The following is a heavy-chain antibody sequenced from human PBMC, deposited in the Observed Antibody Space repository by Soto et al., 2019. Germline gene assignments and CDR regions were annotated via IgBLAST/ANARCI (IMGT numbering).Heavy chain of an antibody. CDR2: ISSSSSTI. CDR3: ARAAFLPGDPFDY. CDR1: GFTFSSYS. Sequence: EVQLVESGGGLVQPGGSLRLSCAASGFTFSSYSMNWVRQAPGKGLEWVSYISSSSSTIYYAASVKGRFTISRDNAKNSLYLQMNSLSAEDTAVYYCARAAFLPGDPFDYWGQGTLVTVSS. V-gene: IGHV3-48*01. J-gene: IGHJ4*02.